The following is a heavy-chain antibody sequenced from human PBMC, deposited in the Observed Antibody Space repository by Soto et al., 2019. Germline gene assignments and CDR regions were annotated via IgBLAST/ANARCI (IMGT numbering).Heavy chain of an antibody. D-gene: IGHD2-2*01. V-gene: IGHV3-33*01. Sequence: LRLSCAASGFTFSSYGMHWVRQAPGKGLEWVAVIWYDGSNKYYADSVKGRFTISRDNSKNTLYLQMNSLRAEDTAVYYCARDGDIVVVPAASPFDYWGQGTLVTVSS. J-gene: IGHJ4*02. CDR2: IWYDGSNK. CDR3: ARDGDIVVVPAASPFDY. CDR1: GFTFSSYG.